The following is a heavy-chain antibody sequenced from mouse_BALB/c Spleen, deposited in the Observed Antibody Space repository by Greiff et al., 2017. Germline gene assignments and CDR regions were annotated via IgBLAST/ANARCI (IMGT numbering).Heavy chain of an antibody. Sequence: EVQLQQSGPELVKPGASVKISCKASGYSFTGYFMNWVMQSHGKSLEWIGRINPYNGDTFYNQKFKGKATLTVDKSSSTAHMELRSLASEDSAVYYCARWDDGSSHWYFDVWGAGTTVTVSS. CDR3: ARWDDGSSHWYFDV. CDR2: INPYNGDT. CDR1: GYSFTGYF. J-gene: IGHJ1*01. V-gene: IGHV1-20*02. D-gene: IGHD1-1*01.